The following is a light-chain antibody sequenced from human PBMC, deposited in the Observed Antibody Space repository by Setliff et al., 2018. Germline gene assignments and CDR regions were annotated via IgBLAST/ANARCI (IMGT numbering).Light chain of an antibody. CDR1: VLAKKF. J-gene: IGLJ3*02. CDR2: KDS. Sequence: SYELTQPSSVSVSPGQTATTTCSGDVLAKKFARWFQQKPGQAPVVVIYKDSERPSGVPERFSGSSSGTTVTLTISGAQVEDEADYYCYSAADNKKVFGGGTKVTVL. V-gene: IGLV3-27*01. CDR3: YSAADNKKV.